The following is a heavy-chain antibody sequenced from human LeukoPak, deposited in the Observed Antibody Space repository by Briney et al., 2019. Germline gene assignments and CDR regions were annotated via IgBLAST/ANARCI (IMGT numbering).Heavy chain of an antibody. CDR2: IIPIFGTA. J-gene: IGHJ4*02. Sequence: GASVKVSCKASGGTFSNYAISWVRQAPGQGLEWMGGIIPIFGTANYAQKFQGRVTITADESTSTAYMELSSLRSEDTAVYYCARDLVRGVPLDYWGQGTLVTVSS. D-gene: IGHD3-10*01. CDR1: GGTFSNYA. V-gene: IGHV1-69*13. CDR3: ARDLVRGVPLDY.